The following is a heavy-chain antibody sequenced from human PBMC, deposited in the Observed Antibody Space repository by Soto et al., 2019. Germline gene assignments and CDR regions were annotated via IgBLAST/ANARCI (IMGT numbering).Heavy chain of an antibody. D-gene: IGHD1-26*01. CDR2: IKQDGSEK. CDR1: GFTFISYW. Sequence: GGSLRLSCAASGFTFISYWMSWVRQAPGKGLEWVANIKQDGSEKYYVDSVKGRFTISRDNAKNSLYLQMNSLRAEDTAVYYCARGGYCPVYWGQGTLVTV. J-gene: IGHJ4*02. V-gene: IGHV3-7*03. CDR3: ARGGYCPVY.